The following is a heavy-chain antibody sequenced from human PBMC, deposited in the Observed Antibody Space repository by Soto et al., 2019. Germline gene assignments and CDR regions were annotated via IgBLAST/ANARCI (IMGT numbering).Heavy chain of an antibody. D-gene: IGHD2-2*01. CDR2: IIPIFGTA. J-gene: IGHJ3*02. V-gene: IGHV1-69*01. CDR1: GGTFSSYA. Sequence: QVQLVQSGAEVKKPGSSVKVSCKASGGTFSSYAISWVRQAPGQGLEWMGGIIPIFGTANYAQKFQGRVTITADESTSTAYMELRSLRSEDTAVYYCARDQRGIVVVPAANDAFDIWGQGTMVTVSS. CDR3: ARDQRGIVVVPAANDAFDI.